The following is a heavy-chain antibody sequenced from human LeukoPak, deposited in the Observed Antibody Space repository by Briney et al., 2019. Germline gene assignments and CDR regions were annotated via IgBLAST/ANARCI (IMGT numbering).Heavy chain of an antibody. CDR1: GFTFTSSA. D-gene: IGHD3-22*01. CDR2: IVVGSGNT. CDR3: AADRYDSSGYYHFDY. Sequence: AVKVSCKASGFTFTSSAMQWVRQARGQRLEWIGWIVVGSGNTNYAQKFQERVTITRDMSTSTAHMELSSLRSEDTAVYYCAADRYDSSGYYHFDYWGQGTLVT. J-gene: IGHJ4*02. V-gene: IGHV1-58*02.